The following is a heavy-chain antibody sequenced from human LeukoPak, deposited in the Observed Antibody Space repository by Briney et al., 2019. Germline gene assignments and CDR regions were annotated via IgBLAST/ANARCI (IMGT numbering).Heavy chain of an antibody. CDR2: IYTSGST. J-gene: IGHJ6*02. D-gene: IGHD3-3*01. CDR3: ARAVKVTIFGVAHYGMDV. V-gene: IGHV4-4*07. CDR1: GGSISSYY. Sequence: PSETLSLTCTVSGGSISSYYWSWIRQPAGKGLEWIGRIYTSGSTNYNPSLKSRVTISVDTSKNQFSLKLSSVTAADTAVYYCARAVKVTIFGVAHYGMDVWGQGTTVTVSS.